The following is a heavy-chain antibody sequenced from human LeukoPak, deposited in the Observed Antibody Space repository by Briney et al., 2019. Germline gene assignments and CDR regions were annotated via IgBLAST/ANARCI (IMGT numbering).Heavy chain of an antibody. D-gene: IGHD1-26*01. CDR2: IYPGDSDT. Sequence: GESLKISCEGSGYSFSNYWLGWVRQMPGKGLEWMGIIYPGDSDTRYSPSFQGQVTISADKSISTAYLQWSSLKASDTAMYYCAIPSGSYLPGFQHWGQGTLVTVSS. CDR1: GYSFSNYW. J-gene: IGHJ1*01. V-gene: IGHV5-51*01. CDR3: AIPSGSYLPGFQH.